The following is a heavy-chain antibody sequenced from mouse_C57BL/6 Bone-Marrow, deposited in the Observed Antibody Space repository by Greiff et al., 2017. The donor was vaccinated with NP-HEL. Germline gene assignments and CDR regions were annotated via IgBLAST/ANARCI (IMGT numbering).Heavy chain of an antibody. V-gene: IGHV1-81*01. Sequence: QVQLQQSGAELARPGASVKLSCKASGYTFTSYGISWVKQRTGQGLEWIGEIYPRSGNTYYNEKFKGKATLTADKSSSTAYMELRSLTSEDSAVYFCARERDLLIWFAYWGQGTLVTVSA. CDR2: IYPRSGNT. CDR1: GYTFTSYG. CDR3: ARERDLLIWFAY. D-gene: IGHD1-1*01. J-gene: IGHJ3*01.